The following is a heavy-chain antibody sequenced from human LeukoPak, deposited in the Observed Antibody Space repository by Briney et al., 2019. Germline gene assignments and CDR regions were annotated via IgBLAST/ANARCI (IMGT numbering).Heavy chain of an antibody. V-gene: IGHV4-34*01. J-gene: IGHJ5*02. CDR1: GGSFSGYY. Sequence: SETLSLTCAVYGGSFSGYYWSWIRQPPGKGLEWIGEINHSGSTNYNPALNRRVNISVDTSKIQCALKLSSVPAADTAVYYCARGVCSSTSCWRSGWFDPWGQGTLVTVSS. CDR3: ARGVCSSTSCWRSGWFDP. CDR2: INHSGST. D-gene: IGHD2-2*01.